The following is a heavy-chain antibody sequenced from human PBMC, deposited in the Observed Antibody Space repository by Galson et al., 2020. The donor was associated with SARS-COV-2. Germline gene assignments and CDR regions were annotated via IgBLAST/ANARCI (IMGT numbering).Heavy chain of an antibody. CDR3: ARHFRSSTSCSFDI. Sequence: SETLSLTCTVSGGSISSSSYYWGWIRQPPGKGLEWIGSIYYSGSTYYNPSLKSRVTISVDTSKNQFSLKLSSVTAADTAVYYCARHFRSSTSCSFDIWGQGTMVTGSS. CDR1: GGSISSSSYY. D-gene: IGHD2-2*01. CDR2: IYYSGST. V-gene: IGHV4-39*01. J-gene: IGHJ3*02.